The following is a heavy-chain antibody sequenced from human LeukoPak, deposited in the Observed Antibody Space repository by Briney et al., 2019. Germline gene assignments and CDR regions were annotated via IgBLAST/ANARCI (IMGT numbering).Heavy chain of an antibody. CDR3: AREGGSTAMVQRVY. D-gene: IGHD5-18*01. J-gene: IGHJ4*02. CDR2: INHSGST. V-gene: IGHV4-34*01. Sequence: PSETLSLTCAVYGGSFSGYYWSWIRQPPGKGLEWIGEINHSGSTNYNPSLKSRVTISVDTSKNQFSLKLSSVTAADTAVYYCAREGGSTAMVQRVYWGQGTLVTVSS. CDR1: GGSFSGYY.